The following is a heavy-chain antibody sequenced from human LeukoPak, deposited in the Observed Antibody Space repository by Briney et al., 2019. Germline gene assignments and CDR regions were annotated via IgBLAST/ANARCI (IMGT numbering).Heavy chain of an antibody. CDR3: AKDVAMTYRGYFDL. CDR2: ISSSSSYI. V-gene: IGHV3-21*01. J-gene: IGHJ2*01. CDR1: GFTFSSYS. D-gene: IGHD2-15*01. Sequence: GGSLRLSCAASGFTFSSYSMNWVRQAPGKGLEWVSSISSSSSYIYYADSVKGRFTISRDNAKNSLYLQMNSLRAEDTAVYYCAKDVAMTYRGYFDLWGRGTQVTVSS.